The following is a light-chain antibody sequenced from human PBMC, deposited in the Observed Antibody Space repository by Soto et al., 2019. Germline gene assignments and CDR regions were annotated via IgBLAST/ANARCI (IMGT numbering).Light chain of an antibody. CDR2: DVS. V-gene: IGLV2-14*01. J-gene: IGLJ2*01. CDR1: SSDVGGYNY. Sequence: QSVLTQPASVSGSPGQSITISCTGTSSDVGGYNYVSWYQQHPGKAPKLMIYDVSNRPSGVSNRFSGSKSGNTASLTISGLQAEDEADYYCSSYTSSSLVVFGGGTMLTVL. CDR3: SSYTSSSLVV.